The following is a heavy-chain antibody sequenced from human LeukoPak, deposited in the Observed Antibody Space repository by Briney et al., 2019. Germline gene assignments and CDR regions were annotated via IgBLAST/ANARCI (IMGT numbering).Heavy chain of an antibody. CDR2: IYYSGST. CDR1: VGSISSYY. Sequence: SVTLSLTCTVSVGSISSYYWSWIRQPPGKGLEWCGYIYYSGSTNYNPSLKSRVTISVDTSKNQFSLKLSSVTAADTAVYYCARGQYDYGDYYYYGMDVWGQGTTVTVSS. D-gene: IGHD4-17*01. V-gene: IGHV4-59*01. CDR3: ARGQYDYGDYYYYGMDV. J-gene: IGHJ6*02.